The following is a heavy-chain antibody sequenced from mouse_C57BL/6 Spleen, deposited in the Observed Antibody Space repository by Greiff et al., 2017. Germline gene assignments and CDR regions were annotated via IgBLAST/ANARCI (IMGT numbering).Heavy chain of an antibody. CDR3: ARKGYYVEAMDY. J-gene: IGHJ4*01. CDR2: INPYNGDT. V-gene: IGHV1-37*01. Sequence: EVKLQQSGPELVKPGASVKISCKASGYSFTGYFMTWVKQSHGKSLEWIGRINPYNGDTFYNQKFKGKATLTVDKSSSTAHMELLSLTSADFAVYYCARKGYYVEAMDYWGQGTSVTVSS. CDR1: GYSFTGYF. D-gene: IGHD2-3*01.